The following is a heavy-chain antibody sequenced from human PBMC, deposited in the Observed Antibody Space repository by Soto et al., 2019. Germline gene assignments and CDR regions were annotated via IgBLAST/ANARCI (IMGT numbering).Heavy chain of an antibody. CDR1: DFSFRLHG. CDR3: ARDRSSSYSYAMNL. Sequence: QVHLVESGGGVIQPGGSLTLSCSVSDFSFRLHGIHWVRHTPGKGLGWVAMIWHDGTRKYFRNSKRGRFPISRDDAKNKVYLKLNNLRGEDSARYCCARDRSSSYSYAMNLWGQGTTATVAS. J-gene: IGHJ6*02. CDR2: IWHDGTRK. D-gene: IGHD3-10*01. V-gene: IGHV3-33*01.